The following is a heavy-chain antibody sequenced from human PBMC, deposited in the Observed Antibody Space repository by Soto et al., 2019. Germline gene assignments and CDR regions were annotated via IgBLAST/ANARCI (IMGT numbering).Heavy chain of an antibody. CDR3: ATSYSGYDYHYYYGMDV. V-gene: IGHV1-3*05. CDR2: INAGNGNT. CDR1: GYSFTSYS. Sequence: QVQLVQSGAEEKKPWASVKVSFRASGYSFTSYSMHWVRKAPGQRIEWMGWINAGNGNTKYSQKFQGRVTITRDTSASTAYMELSSLRSEDTAVYYCATSYSGYDYHYYYGMDVWGQGTTVTVSS. D-gene: IGHD5-12*01. J-gene: IGHJ6*02.